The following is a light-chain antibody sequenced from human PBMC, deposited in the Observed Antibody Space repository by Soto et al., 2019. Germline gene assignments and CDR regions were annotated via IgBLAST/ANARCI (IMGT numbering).Light chain of an antibody. J-gene: IGKJ4*01. V-gene: IGKV3-11*01. CDR1: QSVSSY. CDR2: DAS. Sequence: EIVLTQSPATLSLSPGERATLSCRASQSVSSYLAWYQQKPGQAPRLLIYDASNRATGIPARFSGSGSGTDFTLTISSLEPEDFAVYYCQQRSNCPLTFRGGTKVEIK. CDR3: QQRSNCPLT.